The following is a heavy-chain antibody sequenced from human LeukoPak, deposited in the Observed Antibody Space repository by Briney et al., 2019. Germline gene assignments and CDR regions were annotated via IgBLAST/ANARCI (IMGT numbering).Heavy chain of an antibody. CDR2: IYPGDSDT. D-gene: IGHD2-15*01. J-gene: IGHJ4*02. V-gene: IGHV5-51*01. CDR3: ARRPSVVTATADGY. Sequence: GESLKISCKGSGYNFTNYWIAWVRQMPGKGLEWMGIIYPGDSDTRYSPSFQGQVTISADKSISTAYLQWSSLKASDTAMYYCARRPSVVTATADGYWGQGTLVTVSS. CDR1: GYNFTNYW.